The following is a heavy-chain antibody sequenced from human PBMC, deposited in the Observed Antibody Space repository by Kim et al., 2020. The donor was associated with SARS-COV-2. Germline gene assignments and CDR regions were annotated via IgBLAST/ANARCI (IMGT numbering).Heavy chain of an antibody. CDR2: INSSGRDK. D-gene: IGHD1-26*01. J-gene: IGHJ6*02. CDR3: ESAIRGACMDV. Sequence: GGSLRLSCAASGFDFRSYVMNWVRQAPGKGLEWVSGINSSGRDKYYADSVKGRFTISRDNSKNTLHLEMNSLSVDDTAIYFCESAIRGACMDVWGQGTSVIVSS. CDR1: GFDFRSYV. V-gene: IGHV3-23*01.